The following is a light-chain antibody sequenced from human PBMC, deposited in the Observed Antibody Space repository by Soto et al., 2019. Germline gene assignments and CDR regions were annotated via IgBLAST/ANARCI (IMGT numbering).Light chain of an antibody. CDR2: GAS. V-gene: IGKV3-20*01. Sequence: EIVLTQSPGTLXLXPXXXXXXFXXAIQSVTSSSIAWHQQKPGQAPRLLIYGASSRATGIPDRFSASGSGTDFTLTISRLESEDSAVYYCQHYGSSPGLTFGGGTKVDIK. J-gene: IGKJ4*01. CDR1: QSVTSSS. CDR3: QHYGSSPGLT.